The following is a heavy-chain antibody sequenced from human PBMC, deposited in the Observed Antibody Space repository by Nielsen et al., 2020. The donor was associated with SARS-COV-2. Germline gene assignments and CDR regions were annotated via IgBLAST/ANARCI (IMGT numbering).Heavy chain of an antibody. CDR3: AKGPRSGYDYFDY. D-gene: IGHD5-12*01. J-gene: IGHJ4*02. CDR1: GFTFSSYS. CDR2: ISSSSSTI. Sequence: GGSLRLSCAASGFTFSSYSMNWVRQAPGKGLEWVSYISSSSSTIYYADSVKGRFTISRDNAKNSLYLQMNSLRAEDTAVYYCAKGPRSGYDYFDYWGQGTLVTVSS. V-gene: IGHV3-48*01.